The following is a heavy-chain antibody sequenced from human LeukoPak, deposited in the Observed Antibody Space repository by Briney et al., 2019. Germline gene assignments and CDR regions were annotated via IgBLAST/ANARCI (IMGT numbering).Heavy chain of an antibody. CDR1: GYTFTSYG. D-gene: IGHD7-27*01. Sequence: ASVKVSCKASGYTFTSYGSSWVRQAPGQGLEWVGLISAYNGNTNSAQTLQGTVTMTPDTSTSTDYMELGSLRSDGTALYYCARDRDWGPIDYWGQGTLVTVSS. V-gene: IGHV1-18*01. CDR3: ARDRDWGPIDY. J-gene: IGHJ4*02. CDR2: ISAYNGNT.